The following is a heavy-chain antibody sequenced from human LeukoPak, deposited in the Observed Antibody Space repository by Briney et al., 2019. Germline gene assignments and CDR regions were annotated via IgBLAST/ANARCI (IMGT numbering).Heavy chain of an antibody. CDR3: ARDVVWGMDV. CDR1: GGSISSYY. D-gene: IGHD2-15*01. J-gene: IGHJ6*02. Sequence: SETLSLTCTVSGGSISSYYWSWIRQPPGKGLEWIGYIYYSGSTNYNPSLKSRVTISVDTPKNQFSLKLSSVTAADTAVYYCARDVVWGMDVWGQGTTVTVSS. CDR2: IYYSGST. V-gene: IGHV4-59*01.